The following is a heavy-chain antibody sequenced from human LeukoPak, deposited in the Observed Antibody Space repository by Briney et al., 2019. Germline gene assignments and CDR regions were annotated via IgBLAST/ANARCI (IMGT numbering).Heavy chain of an antibody. CDR3: ARVTRFMTTVALGY. CDR2: FDPEDGET. Sequence: GASVKVSCKVSGYTLTELSMHWVRQAPGKGLEWRGGFDPEDGETIYAQKFQGRVTMTEDTSTDTAYMELSSLRSEDTAVYYCARVTRFMTTVALGYWGQGTLVTVSS. V-gene: IGHV1-24*01. J-gene: IGHJ4*02. CDR1: GYTLTELS. D-gene: IGHD4-23*01.